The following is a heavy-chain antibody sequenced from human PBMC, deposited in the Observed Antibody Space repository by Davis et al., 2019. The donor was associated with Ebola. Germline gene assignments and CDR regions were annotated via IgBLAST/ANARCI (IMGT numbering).Heavy chain of an antibody. J-gene: IGHJ6*02. Sequence: SVKVSCKASGGTFSSYAISWVRQAPGQGLEWMGGIIPIFGTANYAQKFQGRVTITADESTSTAYMELSSLRSEDTAVYYCARDMTSKDYYYYYGMDVWGQGTTVTVSS. CDR2: IIPIFGTA. V-gene: IGHV1-69*13. CDR3: ARDMTSKDYYYYYGMDV. CDR1: GGTFSSYA. D-gene: IGHD4-11*01.